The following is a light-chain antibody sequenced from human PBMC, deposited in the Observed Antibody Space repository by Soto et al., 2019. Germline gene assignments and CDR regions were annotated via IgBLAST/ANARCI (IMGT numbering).Light chain of an antibody. Sequence: DIHLTQSPSTLSASVGDRVTITCRASQTISHWLAWYQQKPGKAPKLLILDASNLENGVPSRFSGSGSGTEFTLTITGLQPDDFATYYCQQYNTYWTFGQGTKVEI. CDR3: QQYNTYWT. J-gene: IGKJ1*01. V-gene: IGKV1-5*01. CDR1: QTISHW. CDR2: DAS.